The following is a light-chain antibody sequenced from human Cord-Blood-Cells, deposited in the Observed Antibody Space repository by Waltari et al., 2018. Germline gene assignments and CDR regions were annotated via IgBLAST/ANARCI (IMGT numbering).Light chain of an antibody. V-gene: IGKV3-15*01. CDR1: QSVSSN. J-gene: IGKJ2*01. CDR3: QQYNNWPYT. CDR2: GAS. Sequence: EIVMTQSPGTLSMSPGDRAPLTCMASQSVSSNLAWYKQKAGQAPRLLIHGASTWATGIPARFSGSGSGTEFTLTISSLQSEDFAVYYCQQYNNWPYTFGQGTKLEIK.